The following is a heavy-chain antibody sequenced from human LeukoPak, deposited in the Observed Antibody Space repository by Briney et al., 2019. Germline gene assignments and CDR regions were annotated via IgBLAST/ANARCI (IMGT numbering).Heavy chain of an antibody. D-gene: IGHD3-22*01. V-gene: IGHV4-39*01. CDR1: RGSISSSSYY. CDR3: ARQSWGSSYDSSGYYRAFDY. J-gene: IGHJ4*02. Sequence: SETLSLTCTVPRGSISSSSYYWGWIRQPPGKGLEWIGSIYYSGSTYYNPYLKSRVTISVDTSKSQFSLKLSSVTAADTAVYYCARQSWGSSYDSSGYYRAFDYWGQGNLVTVSS. CDR2: IYYSGST.